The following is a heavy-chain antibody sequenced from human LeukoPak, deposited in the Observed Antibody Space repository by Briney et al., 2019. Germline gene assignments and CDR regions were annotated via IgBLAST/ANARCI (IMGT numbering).Heavy chain of an antibody. CDR1: GYSISSGYY. D-gene: IGHD3-10*01. CDR2: IYHSGST. J-gene: IGHJ5*02. CDR3: ASGGSGSLANWFDP. V-gene: IGHV4-38-2*02. Sequence: SETLSLTCTVSGYSISSGYYWGWIRQPPGKGLEWIGSIYHSGSTYYNPSLKSRVTISVDTSKNQFSLKLSSVTAADTAVYYCASGGSGSLANWFDPWGQGTLVTVSS.